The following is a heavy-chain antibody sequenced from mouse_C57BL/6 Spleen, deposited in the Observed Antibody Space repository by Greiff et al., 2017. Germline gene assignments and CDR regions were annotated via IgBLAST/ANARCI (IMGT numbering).Heavy chain of an antibody. J-gene: IGHJ3*01. Sequence: QVQLQQSGAELVKPGASVKLSCKASGYTFTSYWMHWVKQRPGQGLEWIGMIHPNSGSTNYNEKFKSKATLTVDKSSSTAYMQLSSLTSEDSAVYYCARRVFKDGAYWGQGTLVTVSA. V-gene: IGHV1-64*01. CDR1: GYTFTSYW. D-gene: IGHD1-3*01. CDR3: ARRVFKDGAY. CDR2: IHPNSGST.